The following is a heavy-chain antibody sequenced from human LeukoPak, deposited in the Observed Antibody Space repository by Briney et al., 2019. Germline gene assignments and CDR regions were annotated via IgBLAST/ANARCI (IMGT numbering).Heavy chain of an antibody. V-gene: IGHV4-59*01. CDR3: AREGRLQSFGI. Sequence: TPSETLSLTCTVSGGSISSYYWSWIRQPPGKGLEWIGYIYYSGSTNYNPSLKSRVTISVDTSKNQFSLKLSSVTAAVTAVYYCAREGRLQSFGIWGQGTMVTVSS. CDR2: IYYSGST. D-gene: IGHD5-24*01. CDR1: GGSISSYY. J-gene: IGHJ3*02.